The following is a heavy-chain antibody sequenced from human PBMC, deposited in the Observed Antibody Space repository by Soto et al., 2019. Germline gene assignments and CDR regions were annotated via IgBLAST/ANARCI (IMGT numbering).Heavy chain of an antibody. Sequence: QVQLVESGGGVVQPGRSLRLSCAASGFTFSSYGMHWVRQAPGTGLEWVAVIWYDGSNKYYADSVKGRFTISRDNSKNTLYLQMNSLRAEDTAVYYCAKYGSGSLQGWGQGTLVTVSS. J-gene: IGHJ4*02. D-gene: IGHD3-10*01. CDR1: GFTFSSYG. V-gene: IGHV3-33*06. CDR3: AKYGSGSLQG. CDR2: IWYDGSNK.